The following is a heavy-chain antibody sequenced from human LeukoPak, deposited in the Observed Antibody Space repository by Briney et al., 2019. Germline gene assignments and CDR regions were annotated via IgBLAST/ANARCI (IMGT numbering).Heavy chain of an antibody. Sequence: GGSLRLSCAASGFTFSSYSMNWVRQAPGKGLEWVSSISSSSSYIYYADSVKGRFAISRDNAKNSLYLQMNSLRAEDTAVYYYARDSGYSSGWADAFGIWGQGTMVTVSS. D-gene: IGHD6-19*01. CDR1: GFTFSSYS. J-gene: IGHJ3*02. CDR3: ARDSGYSSGWADAFGI. CDR2: ISSSSSYI. V-gene: IGHV3-21*01.